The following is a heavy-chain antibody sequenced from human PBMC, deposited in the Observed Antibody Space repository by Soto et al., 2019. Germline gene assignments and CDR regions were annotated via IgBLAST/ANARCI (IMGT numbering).Heavy chain of an antibody. D-gene: IGHD2-15*01. CDR1: GGSITTGGYY. J-gene: IGHJ4*02. V-gene: IGHV4-31*03. Sequence: SETLSLTCTVSGGSITTGGYYWSWIRQLPGKGLEWIGHRYYSESTYYNPSLKSRVSISLDTSKNQFFLKLSFVTAADTAMYYCARTKCSGGSCYSWSLDYWGQGTPVTVS. CDR2: RYYSEST. CDR3: ARTKCSGGSCYSWSLDY.